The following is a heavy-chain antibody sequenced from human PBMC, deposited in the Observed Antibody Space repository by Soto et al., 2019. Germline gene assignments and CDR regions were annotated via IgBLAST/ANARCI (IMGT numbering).Heavy chain of an antibody. D-gene: IGHD5-18*01. CDR3: ARVDTAMVPYYYYGMDV. Sequence: GGSLRLSCAASGFTFSDYYMSWIRQAPGKGLEWVSYISSSGSTIYYADSVKGRFTIPRDNAKNSLYLQMNSLRAEDTAVYYCARVDTAMVPYYYYGMDVWGQGTTVTVSS. J-gene: IGHJ6*02. V-gene: IGHV3-11*01. CDR2: ISSSGSTI. CDR1: GFTFSDYY.